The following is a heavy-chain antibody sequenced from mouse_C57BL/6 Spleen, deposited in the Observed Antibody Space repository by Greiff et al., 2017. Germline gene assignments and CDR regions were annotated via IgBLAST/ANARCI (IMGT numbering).Heavy chain of an antibody. V-gene: IGHV3-8*01. CDR1: GYSITSDY. CDR2: ISYSGST. D-gene: IGHD1-1*01. J-gene: IGHJ1*03. CDR3: ARWGYGSSEYFDV. Sequence: AQLKESGPGLAKPSPTLSLTCSVTGYSITSDYWHWIRKFPGNKLEYMGYISYSGSTYYNPYLNSRISITRDTSTNQYYLQLNSVTTEDTATYYCARWGYGSSEYFDVWGTGTTVTVSS.